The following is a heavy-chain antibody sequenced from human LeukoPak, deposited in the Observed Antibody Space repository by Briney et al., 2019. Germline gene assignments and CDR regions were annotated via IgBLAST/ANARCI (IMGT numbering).Heavy chain of an antibody. D-gene: IGHD3-22*01. CDR1: GGSISSSSYY. CDR3: ARHPTYYYDSSGYRDY. Sequence: SETLSLACTVSGGSISSSSYYWGWIRQPPGKGLEWIGSICYSGSTYYNPSLKSRVTISVDTSKNQFSLKLSSVTAADTAVYYCARHPTYYYDSSGYRDYWGQGTLVTVSS. V-gene: IGHV4-39*01. CDR2: ICYSGST. J-gene: IGHJ4*02.